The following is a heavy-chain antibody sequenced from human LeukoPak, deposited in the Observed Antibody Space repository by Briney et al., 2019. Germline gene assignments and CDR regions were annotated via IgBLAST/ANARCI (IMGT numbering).Heavy chain of an antibody. CDR3: ARGVRFYNGYAFDY. Sequence: ASVKVSCKASGYTITEYYMHWVRQAPGQGLEWMGWIIPNNGGTKYAQKFQGRVTMTRDTSISTAYLELSRLGSDDTAAYYCARGVRFYNGYAFDYWGQGTLVTVSS. J-gene: IGHJ4*02. CDR1: GYTITEYY. CDR2: IIPNNGGT. D-gene: IGHD5-12*01. V-gene: IGHV1-2*02.